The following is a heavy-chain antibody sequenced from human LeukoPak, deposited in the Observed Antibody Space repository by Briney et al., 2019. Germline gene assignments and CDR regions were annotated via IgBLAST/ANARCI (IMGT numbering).Heavy chain of an antibody. CDR3: ARVSSYCSSTSCPYDY. CDR2: VNTDGSTT. Sequence: GGSLRLSCAASGFTFSSYWMHWVRQAPGKGLVWVSRVNTDGSTTSYADSVKGRFTISRDNAKNTLFLQMNSLRAEDTAVYYCARVSSYCSSTSCPYDYWGQGTLVTVSS. J-gene: IGHJ4*02. D-gene: IGHD2-2*01. CDR1: GFTFSSYW. V-gene: IGHV3-74*01.